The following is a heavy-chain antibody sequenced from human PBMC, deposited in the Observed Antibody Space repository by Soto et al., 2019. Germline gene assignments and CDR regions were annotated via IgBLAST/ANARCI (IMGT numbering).Heavy chain of an antibody. D-gene: IGHD4-17*01. V-gene: IGHV3-23*01. Sequence: PGGSLRLSCAASGFTFSTYAMSWVRQAPGKGLEWASGISGSGGTTYYAESVKGRFTISRDNSKNTLYLQMNSLRAEDTAVYYCAKFVTTLTTGFDHWGQGTLVTVSS. CDR2: ISGSGGTT. CDR3: AKFVTTLTTGFDH. CDR1: GFTFSTYA. J-gene: IGHJ4*02.